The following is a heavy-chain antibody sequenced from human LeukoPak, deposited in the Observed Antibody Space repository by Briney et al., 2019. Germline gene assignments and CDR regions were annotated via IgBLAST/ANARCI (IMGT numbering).Heavy chain of an antibody. Sequence: SVKASCKASGGTFSSYAISWVRQAPGQGLEWMGGIIPIFGTANYAQKFQGRVTITADESTSTAYMELSSLRSEDTAVYYCARDRLPYYYGSGSYYRDAFDIWGQGTMVTVSS. CDR1: GGTFSSYA. D-gene: IGHD3-10*01. CDR2: IIPIFGTA. V-gene: IGHV1-69*01. CDR3: ARDRLPYYYGSGSYYRDAFDI. J-gene: IGHJ3*02.